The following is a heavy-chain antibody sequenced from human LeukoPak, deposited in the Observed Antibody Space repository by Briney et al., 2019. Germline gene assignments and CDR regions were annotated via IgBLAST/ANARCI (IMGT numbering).Heavy chain of an antibody. D-gene: IGHD3-16*01. V-gene: IGHV4-59*01. Sequence: SETLSLTCTVSGGSISTYYWSWIRQPPGKGLEWIGYIYSSGTTDYNPSLKSRVTVSLDTSKNQFSLKLRSVTASDTAIYYCARVSWPGRGSRFDPWGQGTLVTVSS. CDR3: ARVSWPGRGSRFDP. CDR1: GGSISTYY. J-gene: IGHJ5*02. CDR2: IYSSGTT.